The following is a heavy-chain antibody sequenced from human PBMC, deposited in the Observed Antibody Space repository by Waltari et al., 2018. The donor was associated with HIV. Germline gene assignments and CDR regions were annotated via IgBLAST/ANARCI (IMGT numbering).Heavy chain of an antibody. V-gene: IGHV4-34*01. D-gene: IGHD6-19*01. CDR3: ARDALYGSGWYAY. J-gene: IGHJ4*02. Sequence: QVQLQQWGAGLLKPSETLSLTCAVYGGYFSGYYWSWIRQPPGKGLEWIGEINHSGSTNYNPSRKSRVTISVDTSKNQFSLKLSSVTAADTAVYYCARDALYGSGWYAYWGQGTLVTVSS. CDR1: GGYFSGYY. CDR2: INHSGST.